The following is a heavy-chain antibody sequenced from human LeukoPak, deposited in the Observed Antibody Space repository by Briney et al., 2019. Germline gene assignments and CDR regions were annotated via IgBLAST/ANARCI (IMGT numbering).Heavy chain of an antibody. Sequence: PGGSLRLSCAASGFTFSSYWMSWVRQAPGKGLEWVANIKQDGSEKYYVDSVKGRFTISRDNAKNSLYLQMNSLRAEDMAVYYCASKNWYSSSWYPQYFQHWGQGTLVTVSS. V-gene: IGHV3-7*01. CDR1: GFTFSSYW. CDR3: ASKNWYSSSWYPQYFQH. D-gene: IGHD6-13*01. J-gene: IGHJ1*01. CDR2: IKQDGSEK.